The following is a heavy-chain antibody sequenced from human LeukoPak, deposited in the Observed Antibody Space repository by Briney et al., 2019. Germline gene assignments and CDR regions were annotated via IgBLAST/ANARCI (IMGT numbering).Heavy chain of an antibody. V-gene: IGHV1-18*01. CDR1: GYTFTSYG. Sequence: GASVKVSCKASGYTFTSYGISWVRQAPGQGLEWMGWISAYNGNTNYAQKLQGRVTMTTDTSTSTAYMELRSLRSDDTAVYYCARVGYCSSTSCYPNWFDPWGQGTLVTVSS. J-gene: IGHJ5*02. CDR3: ARVGYCSSTSCYPNWFDP. D-gene: IGHD2-2*01. CDR2: ISAYNGNT.